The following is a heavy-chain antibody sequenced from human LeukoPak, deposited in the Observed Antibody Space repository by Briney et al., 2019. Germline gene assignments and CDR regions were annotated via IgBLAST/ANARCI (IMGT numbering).Heavy chain of an antibody. CDR2: ISSYNGNT. CDR3: ARVYDFWSDYWYYMDV. Sequence: ASVKVSCKGSGYTFSTYSVSWVRQAPGQGHERMGWISSYNGNTNFAQKFQGRITITTDPSTSTAYMEFRSLRSDDTAVYYCARVYDFWSDYWYYMDVWGKGTTVTVSS. CDR1: GYTFSTYS. V-gene: IGHV1-18*01. J-gene: IGHJ6*03. D-gene: IGHD3-3*01.